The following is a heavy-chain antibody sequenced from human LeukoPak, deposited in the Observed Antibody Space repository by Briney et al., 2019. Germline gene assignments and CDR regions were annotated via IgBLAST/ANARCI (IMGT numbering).Heavy chain of an antibody. V-gene: IGHV1-8*03. J-gene: IGHJ4*02. CDR2: MNPNSGNT. D-gene: IGHD6-19*01. CDR3: ARGRWGIAVAAYDY. Sequence: GASVKVPCKASGYTFTSYDINWVRQATGQGLEWMGWMNPNSGNTGYAQKFQGRVTITRNTSISTAYMELSSLRSEDTAVYYCARGRWGIAVAAYDYWGQGTLVTVSS. CDR1: GYTFTSYD.